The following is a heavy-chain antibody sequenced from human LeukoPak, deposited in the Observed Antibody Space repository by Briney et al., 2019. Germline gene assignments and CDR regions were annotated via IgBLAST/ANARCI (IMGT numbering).Heavy chain of an antibody. D-gene: IGHD3-22*01. CDR3: ARGWDYDSGGRPTAYVY. CDR1: GGTFSNYA. V-gene: IGHV1-69*13. J-gene: IGHJ4*02. Sequence: GASVTVSCTASGGTFSNYAINWVRQAPGPGLEWMGGIIPIFGTANYAQKFQGRVTITADESTRTVYMELNSLKSEDTAVYYCARGWDYDSGGRPTAYVYWGQGTLVTVSS. CDR2: IIPIFGTA.